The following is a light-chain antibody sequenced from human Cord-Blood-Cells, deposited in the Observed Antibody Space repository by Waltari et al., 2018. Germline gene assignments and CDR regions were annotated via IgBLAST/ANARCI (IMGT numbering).Light chain of an antibody. V-gene: IGLV2-23*01. CDR1: SSDVGSYNL. CDR2: EGS. CDR3: CSYAGSSRWV. J-gene: IGLJ3*02. Sequence: QSALTQPASVSGSPGQSITISCTGTSSDVGSYNLVSWYQQHPGKAPKLMIYEGSKRPSGGSNRFAGSKSGNTASLTISGLQAEGEADYYGCSYAGSSRWVFGGGTKLTVL.